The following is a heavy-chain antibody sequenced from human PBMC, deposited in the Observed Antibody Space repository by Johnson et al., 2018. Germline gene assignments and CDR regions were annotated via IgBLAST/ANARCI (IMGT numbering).Heavy chain of an antibody. V-gene: IGHV3-9*01. CDR1: GFTFDDYA. CDR2: ISWNSGSI. Sequence: VQLVQSGGGVVRPGGSLRLSCAASGFTFDDYAMHWVRQAPGKGLEWVSGISWNSGSIGYADSVKGRFTISRDNAKNSLYLQMNSLRAGDTAVYYCARAGGGYCSSTSCYAEAFDSWGQGTMVTVSS. J-gene: IGHJ3*02. CDR3: ARAGGGYCSSTSCYAEAFDS. D-gene: IGHD2-2*01.